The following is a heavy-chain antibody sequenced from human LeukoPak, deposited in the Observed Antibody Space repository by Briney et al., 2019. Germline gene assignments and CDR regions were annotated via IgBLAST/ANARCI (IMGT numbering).Heavy chain of an antibody. V-gene: IGHV6-1*01. D-gene: IGHD7-27*01. Sequence: SQTLSLTCAISGDSVSSNSAAWNWIRQSPSRGLEWLGRTYYRSKWYNGYAVSVKSRITINPDTSKNQFSLQLNFVTPEDTAVYYCARSESQVTGLDWYFDLWGRGTLVTVSS. CDR2: TYYRSKWYN. CDR1: GDSVSSNSAA. CDR3: ARSESQVTGLDWYFDL. J-gene: IGHJ2*01.